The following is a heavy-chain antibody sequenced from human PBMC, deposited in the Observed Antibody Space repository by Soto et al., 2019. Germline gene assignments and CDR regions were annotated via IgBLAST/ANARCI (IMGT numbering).Heavy chain of an antibody. V-gene: IGHV3-64*01. Sequence: PGGSLRLSCAASGFTFSSYAMHWVRQAPGKGLEYVSAISSNGGSTYYANSVKGRFTISRDNSKNTLYLQMGSLRAEDMAVYYCAGARRRLTIFDAFDIWGQGTMVTVSS. CDR1: GFTFSSYA. CDR2: ISSNGGST. CDR3: AGARRRLTIFDAFDI. D-gene: IGHD3-3*01. J-gene: IGHJ3*02.